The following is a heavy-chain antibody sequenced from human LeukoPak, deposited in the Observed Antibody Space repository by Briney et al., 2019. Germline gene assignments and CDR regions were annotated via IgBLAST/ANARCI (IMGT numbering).Heavy chain of an antibody. CDR3: ARDYDILTGYYSPYFDY. J-gene: IGHJ4*02. V-gene: IGHV3-30-3*01. CDR2: ISYDGSNK. D-gene: IGHD3-9*01. CDR1: GFTFSSYA. Sequence: PGGSLRLSCAASGFTFSSYAMHWVRQAPGKGLEWVAVISYDGSNKFYADSVKGRFTIPRDNSKNTLYLQMNSLRAEDTAVYYCARDYDILTGYYSPYFDYWGQGTLVTVSS.